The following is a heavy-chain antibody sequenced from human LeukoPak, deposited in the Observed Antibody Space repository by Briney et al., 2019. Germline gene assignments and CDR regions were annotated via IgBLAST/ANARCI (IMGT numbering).Heavy chain of an antibody. CDR2: IHDSGGDP. CDR3: ARGHWSSSCIDY. Sequence: SETLSLSCAVHGGSFNTDHWSWIRQPPGKGLEWIGEIHDSGGDPKNSPSLKSRVTISVDTSKNQLPLKLSSVTAADTAVYYCARGHWSSSCIDYWGQGTLVTVSS. V-gene: IGHV4-34*01. CDR1: GGSFNTDH. J-gene: IGHJ4*02. D-gene: IGHD6-13*01.